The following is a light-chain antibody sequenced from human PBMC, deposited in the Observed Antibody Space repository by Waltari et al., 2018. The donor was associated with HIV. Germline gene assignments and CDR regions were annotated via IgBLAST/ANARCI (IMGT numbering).Light chain of an antibody. J-gene: IGKJ5*01. Sequence: DIQMTQSPSSLSASVGDRVTITCQASQDISILLNWYHQRPGEAPNLLIYNTFTLQAGVPSRFSGSGSGTRFTLTINNLQPEDIGTYFCQQYDYLPSITFGQGTRLEI. CDR1: QDISIL. V-gene: IGKV1-33*01. CDR3: QQYDYLPSIT. CDR2: NTF.